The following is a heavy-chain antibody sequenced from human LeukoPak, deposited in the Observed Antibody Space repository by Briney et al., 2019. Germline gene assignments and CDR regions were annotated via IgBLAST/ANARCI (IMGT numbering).Heavy chain of an antibody. CDR3: ARDYCSSTSCYYYYMYV. CDR1: GYTFTGYY. J-gene: IGHJ6*03. Sequence: GASVKVSCKASGYTFTGYYMHWVGQAPGQGLEWMGWINPNSGGTNYAQKFQGRVTMTRDTSISTAYMELSRLRSDDTAVYYCARDYCSSTSCYYYYMYVWGKGTTVTVSS. V-gene: IGHV1-2*02. D-gene: IGHD2-2*01. CDR2: INPNSGGT.